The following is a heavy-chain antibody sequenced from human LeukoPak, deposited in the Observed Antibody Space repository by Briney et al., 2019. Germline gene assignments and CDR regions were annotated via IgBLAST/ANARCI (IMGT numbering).Heavy chain of an antibody. J-gene: IGHJ6*03. V-gene: IGHV4-34*01. Sequence: SETLSLTCAVYGGSFSGYYWSWIRQPPGKGLEWIGEINHSGSTNYNPSLKSRVTISVDTSKNQFSLKLSSVTAADTAVYYCARASRGYCSSTSCYTYYYYYYMDVWGKGTTVTVSS. D-gene: IGHD2-2*02. CDR1: GGSFSGYY. CDR3: ARASRGYCSSTSCYTYYYYYYMDV. CDR2: INHSGST.